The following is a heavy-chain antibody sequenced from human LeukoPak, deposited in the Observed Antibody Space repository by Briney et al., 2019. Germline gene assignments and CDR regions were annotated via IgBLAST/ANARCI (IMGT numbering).Heavy chain of an antibody. CDR3: AIHAGNRAIWFDFDY. CDR1: GASVSGVAYY. D-gene: IGHD3-10*01. Sequence: PSETLSLTCTVSGASVSGVAYYWAWIRQPPGKGLEWIGSISYSGSTYYNPSLKSRVTVSVDTSKNHFSLKLSSVTAADTAVYYCAIHAGNRAIWFDFDYWGQGTLVTVSS. V-gene: IGHV4-39*01. J-gene: IGHJ4*02. CDR2: ISYSGST.